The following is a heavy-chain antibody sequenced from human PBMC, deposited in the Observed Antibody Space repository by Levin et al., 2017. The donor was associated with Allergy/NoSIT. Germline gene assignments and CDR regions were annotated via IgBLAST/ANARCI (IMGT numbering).Heavy chain of an antibody. CDR3: TREAGVQGVNTPLWDL. Sequence: ASVKVSCRASGYTFTNYAMHWVRQAPGQGLEWLGWVNAGNGNTKYSQKFRGRVTITRDTSASTAYMELSSLTSEDTAVYFCTREAGVQGVNTPLWDLWGQGTLVTVSS. D-gene: IGHD3-10*01. CDR1: GYTFTNYA. V-gene: IGHV1-3*01. J-gene: IGHJ5*02. CDR2: VNAGNGNT.